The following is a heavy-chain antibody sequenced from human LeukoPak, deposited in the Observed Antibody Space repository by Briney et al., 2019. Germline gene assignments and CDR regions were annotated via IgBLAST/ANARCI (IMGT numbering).Heavy chain of an antibody. V-gene: IGHV4-59*08. CDR2: IYYSGST. D-gene: IGHD4-17*01. CDR3: ARRGGDYNGGFYAFDI. J-gene: IGHJ3*02. Sequence: SETLSLTCTVSGGSISSYYWSWIRQPPGKGLEWIGYIYYSGSTNYNPSLKSRVTISVDTSKNQFSLKLSSVTAADTAVYYCARRGGDYNGGFYAFDIRGQGTMVTVSS. CDR1: GGSISSYY.